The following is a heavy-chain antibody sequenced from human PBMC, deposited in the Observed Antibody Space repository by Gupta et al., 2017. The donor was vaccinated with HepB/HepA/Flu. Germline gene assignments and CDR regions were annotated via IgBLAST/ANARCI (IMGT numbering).Heavy chain of an antibody. CDR3: AGGHGAK. V-gene: IGHV3-48*03. CDR2: ISSSGVT. J-gene: IGHJ4*02. D-gene: IGHD3-16*01. CDR1: GFTLTSND. Sequence: EVQLVESGGGVVQHGGSLRLPCAGSGFTLTSNDMIWVRQAPGRGLEWVSFISSSGVTYYGDPVRGRFTIPRDNARNSLYLQLSGLRDEDTAVYYCAGGHGAKWGQGTLVTVSS.